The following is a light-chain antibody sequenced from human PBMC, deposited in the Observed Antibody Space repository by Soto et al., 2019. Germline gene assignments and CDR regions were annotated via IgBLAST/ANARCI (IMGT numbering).Light chain of an antibody. J-gene: IGKJ4*01. V-gene: IGKV1-33*01. CDR3: QQVNNYPLI. Sequence: DIQLTQSPSFLSASVGDRVTITCRASQGISSYLAWYQQKPGEAPKLLIYDASNLETGVPSRFSGSGSGTDFTFTISSLQPEDIATYYCQQVNNYPLIFGGGTKVDI. CDR1: QGISSY. CDR2: DAS.